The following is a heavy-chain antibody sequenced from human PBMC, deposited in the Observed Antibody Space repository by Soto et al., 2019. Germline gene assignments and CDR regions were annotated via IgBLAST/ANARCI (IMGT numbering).Heavy chain of an antibody. CDR1: GFTFSSYG. CDR3: AKDVFDY. J-gene: IGHJ4*02. CDR2: ISYDGSNK. V-gene: IGHV3-30*18. Sequence: QVQLVESGGGVVQPGRSLRLSCAASGFTFSSYGMHWVRQAPGKGLEWVAVISYDGSNKYYADSVKGRFTISRDNSKNTLYLQMNSLRVEDTAVYYCAKDVFDYWGQGTLVTVSS.